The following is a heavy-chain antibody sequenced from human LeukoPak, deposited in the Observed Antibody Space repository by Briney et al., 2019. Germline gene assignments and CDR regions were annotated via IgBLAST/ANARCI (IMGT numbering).Heavy chain of an antibody. D-gene: IGHD6-19*01. V-gene: IGHV3-23*01. J-gene: IGHJ4*02. CDR3: ARGKGIAVSSFDS. Sequence: GGSLRLSCAASGFTFSSYAMSWVRQAPGKGLEWVSGISGSGTSTYYADSVKGRFTISRDNSKNAMSLQMNSLRAEDTALYYCARGKGIAVSSFDSWGQGTLVTVSS. CDR2: ISGSGTST. CDR1: GFTFSSYA.